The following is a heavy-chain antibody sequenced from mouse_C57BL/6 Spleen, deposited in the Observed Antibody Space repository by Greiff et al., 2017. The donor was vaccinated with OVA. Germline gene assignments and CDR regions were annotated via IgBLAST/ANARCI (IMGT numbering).Heavy chain of an antibody. CDR1: GYTFTNYW. D-gene: IGHD5-1*01. Sequence: QVQLKQSGAELVRPGTSVKMSCKASGYTFTNYWIGWAQQRPGHGLEWIGDIYPGGGYTNYNEKFKGRATLTADKSSSTAYMQFSRLRSEDSAIYSWERRERGRVRHWYFDVWGTGTTVTVSS. J-gene: IGHJ1*03. CDR3: ERRERGRVRHWYFDV. CDR2: IYPGGGYT. V-gene: IGHV1-63*01.